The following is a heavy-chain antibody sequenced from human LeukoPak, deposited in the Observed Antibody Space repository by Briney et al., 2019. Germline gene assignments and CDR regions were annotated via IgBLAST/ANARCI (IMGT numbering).Heavy chain of an antibody. V-gene: IGHV4-34*01. CDR2: INHSGST. Sequence: SETLSLTCAVYGGSFSGYYWSWIRQARGKGLEWIGEINHSGSTNYNPSLKSRVTISVDTSKNQFSLKLSSVTAADTAVYYCARGKPVLRFLEWPKIDPSFYYFDYWGQGTLVTVSS. CDR3: ARGKPVLRFLEWPKIDPSFYYFDY. CDR1: GGSFSGYY. D-gene: IGHD3-3*01. J-gene: IGHJ4*02.